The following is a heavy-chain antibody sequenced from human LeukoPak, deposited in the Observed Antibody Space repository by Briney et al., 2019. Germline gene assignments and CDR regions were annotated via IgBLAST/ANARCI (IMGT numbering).Heavy chain of an antibody. Sequence: ASVKVSCKASGYTFTGYYMHWVRQAPGQGLEWMGWINPNNGGTKYAHKFQGGVTMSTDTSISTAYMVLSRLRSDDTAFYYCARGGYSGYETIDYWGQGTLVTVSS. CDR2: INPNNGGT. CDR1: GYTFTGYY. D-gene: IGHD5-12*01. CDR3: ARGGYSGYETIDY. V-gene: IGHV1-2*02. J-gene: IGHJ4*02.